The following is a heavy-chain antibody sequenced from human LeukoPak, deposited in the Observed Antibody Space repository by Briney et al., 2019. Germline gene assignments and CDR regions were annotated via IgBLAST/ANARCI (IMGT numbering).Heavy chain of an antibody. V-gene: IGHV3-21*01. CDR3: ARGGSSWTPDYFDY. J-gene: IGHJ4*02. Sequence: GGSLRLSCAASGFTFSSYSMNWVRQAPGKGLEWVSSISSSSSYIYYADSVKGRSTISRDNAKNSLYLQMNSLRAEDTAVYYCARGGSSWTPDYFDYWGQGTLVTVSS. CDR1: GFTFSSYS. CDR2: ISSSSSYI. D-gene: IGHD6-13*01.